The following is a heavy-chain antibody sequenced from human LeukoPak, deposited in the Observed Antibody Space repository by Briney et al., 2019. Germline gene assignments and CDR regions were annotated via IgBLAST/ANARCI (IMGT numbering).Heavy chain of an antibody. CDR1: GGSFSGYY. D-gene: IGHD2-2*01. CDR2: INHSGST. Sequence: SETLSLTCAVSGGSFSGYYCRWIRQPPGKGLEGIGGINHSGSTNYNPSLKSRVTISVDTSKNQFSLKLSSVTAADTAVYYCARSHPRQFGIVVVPAAWGHWFDPWGQGTLVTVSS. J-gene: IGHJ5*02. V-gene: IGHV4-34*01. CDR3: ARSHPRQFGIVVVPAAWGHWFDP.